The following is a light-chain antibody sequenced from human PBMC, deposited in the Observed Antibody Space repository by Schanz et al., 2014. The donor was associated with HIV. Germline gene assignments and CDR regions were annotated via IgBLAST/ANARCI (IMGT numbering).Light chain of an antibody. CDR3: QSYDNSLRSYV. CDR1: SSDVGSYNL. J-gene: IGLJ1*01. CDR2: RNN. V-gene: IGLV2-14*02. Sequence: QSALTQPASVSGSPGQSITISCTGTSSDVGSYNLVSWYQQLPGTAPKLLIYRNNQRPSGVPDRFSGSKSGTSASLAISGLRSEDEADYYCQSYDNSLRSYVFGTGTKVTVL.